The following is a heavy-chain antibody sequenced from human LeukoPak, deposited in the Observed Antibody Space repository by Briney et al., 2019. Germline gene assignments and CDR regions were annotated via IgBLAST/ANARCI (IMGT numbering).Heavy chain of an antibody. CDR2: IWYDGSNK. Sequence: PGRSLRLSCEGSGFDFSRYGMHWVRQAPGKGLEWVTVIWYDGSNKDYADSVKGRFTISRDNSKNTLYLQMNSLRAEDSAVYYCAKGILGAAYASGSYPTNYYYYMDVWGKGTTVTVS. D-gene: IGHD3-10*01. CDR3: AKGILGAAYASGSYPTNYYYYMDV. CDR1: GFDFSRYG. J-gene: IGHJ6*03. V-gene: IGHV3-33*06.